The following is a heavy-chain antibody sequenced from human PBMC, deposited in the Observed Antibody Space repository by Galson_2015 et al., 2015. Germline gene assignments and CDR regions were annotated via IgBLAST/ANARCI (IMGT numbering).Heavy chain of an antibody. CDR3: AKDIRYCVSASCYGDGSDI. V-gene: IGHV3-9*01. J-gene: IGHJ3*02. D-gene: IGHD2-2*01. CDR2: ISWNSATI. Sequence: SLRLSCAASGFTFDDYAMHWVRHTPGKGLEWVSGISWNSATIGYADSVKGRFTISRDNAKNSLYLQMNSLRAEDTALYYCAKDIRYCVSASCYGDGSDIWGQGTMVTVSS. CDR1: GFTFDDYA.